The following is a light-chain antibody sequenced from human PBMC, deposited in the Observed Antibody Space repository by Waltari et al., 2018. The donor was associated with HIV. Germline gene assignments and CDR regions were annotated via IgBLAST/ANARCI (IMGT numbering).Light chain of an antibody. Sequence: SVLTQSPSASGTPGQRVTISCSGSSSNIGSHYVFWYQQLPGTAPKLLMHRNQQRPSGVPDRFSDSTSGTSASLAISGRRSEDEADYYCATWDDSLSGVLFGGGTKLTVL. CDR3: ATWDDSLSGVL. CDR1: SSNIGSHY. J-gene: IGLJ2*01. V-gene: IGLV1-47*01. CDR2: RNQ.